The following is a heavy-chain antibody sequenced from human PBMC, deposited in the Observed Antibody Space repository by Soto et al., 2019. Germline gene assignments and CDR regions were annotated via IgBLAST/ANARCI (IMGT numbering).Heavy chain of an antibody. CDR2: IIPIFGTA. Sequence: QVQLVQSGAEVKKPGSSVKVSCKASGGTFSSYAISWVRQAPGQGLEWRGGIIPIFGTANYAQKFQGRVTITADESTSTAYMELSSLRSEDTAVYYCAREGDTAMALTPVYFDYWGQGTLVTVSS. CDR1: GGTFSSYA. J-gene: IGHJ4*02. CDR3: AREGDTAMALTPVYFDY. V-gene: IGHV1-69*01. D-gene: IGHD5-18*01.